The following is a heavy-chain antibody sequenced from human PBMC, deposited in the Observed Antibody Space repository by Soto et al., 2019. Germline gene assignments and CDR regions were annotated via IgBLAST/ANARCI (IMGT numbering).Heavy chain of an antibody. CDR2: IIPIFGTA. V-gene: IGHV1-69*13. CDR3: ARSFSSSWSGPFDY. J-gene: IGHJ4*02. Sequence: GASMKVSCKASGGTFSSYAISWVRQAPGQGLEWMGGIIPIFGTANYAQKFQGRVTITADESTSTAYMELSSLRSEDTAVYYCARSFSSSWSGPFDYWGQGTLVTVSS. CDR1: GGTFSSYA. D-gene: IGHD6-13*01.